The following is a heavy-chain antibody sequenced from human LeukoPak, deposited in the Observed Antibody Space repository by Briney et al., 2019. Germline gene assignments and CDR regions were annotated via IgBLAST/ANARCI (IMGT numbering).Heavy chain of an antibody. CDR1: GGSFSGYY. J-gene: IGHJ4*02. CDR3: ARGILSGYYFDS. Sequence: KPSETLSLTCAVYGGSFSGYYWSWIPQSPGKGLEWIAEIHYSGSASYNPSLKSRVTISGDPSKNQVSLRVTSVTAADTAEYYCARGILSGYYFDSWGQGSLVTVSS. V-gene: IGHV4-34*01. D-gene: IGHD2-15*01. CDR2: IHYSGSA.